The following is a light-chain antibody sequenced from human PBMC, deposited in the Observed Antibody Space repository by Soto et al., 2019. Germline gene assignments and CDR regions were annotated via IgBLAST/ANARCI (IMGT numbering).Light chain of an antibody. CDR1: QTISSW. J-gene: IGKJ5*01. V-gene: IGKV1-5*03. Sequence: DIQVTQSPSTLSGSVVDRVTITCLASQTISSWLAWYQQKPGKAPKLLIYQASSLQSGVPSRFSGSGSETEFTLTISSLQPDDFATYYCQQYHRSSITFGQGTRLEIK. CDR2: QAS. CDR3: QQYHRSSIT.